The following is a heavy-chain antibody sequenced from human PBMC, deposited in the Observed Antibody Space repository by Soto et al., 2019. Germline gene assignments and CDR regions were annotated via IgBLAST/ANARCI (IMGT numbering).Heavy chain of an antibody. CDR2: LSRGGGTT. J-gene: IGHJ3*01. CDR3: AKDGQYRTDGFDV. CDR1: GFTFSSHG. V-gene: IGHV3-23*01. D-gene: IGHD6-6*01. Sequence: EAQLLESGGDWAQPGGSLRLSCAASGFTFSSHGMSWVRQAPGKGLEWIAGLSRGGGTTYYADSVKVRFTISRDNSKNTLDLIMNSLKVEDTALYYCAKDGQYRTDGFDVWGQGTMVTVSS.